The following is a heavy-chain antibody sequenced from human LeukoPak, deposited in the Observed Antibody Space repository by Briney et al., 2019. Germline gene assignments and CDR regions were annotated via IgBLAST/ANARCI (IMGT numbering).Heavy chain of an antibody. J-gene: IGHJ4*02. CDR2: IRSKLYGGTT. Sequence: GGSLRLSCTASGFTFGDYDMNWFRRAPGKGLEWVGCIRSKLYGGTTEYAASVKGRFTISRDDSKSIAYLQMNSLKTEDTAVYYCSRDEGTTGGAYYFDYWGQGTLVTVSS. CDR3: SRDEGTTGGAYYFDY. D-gene: IGHD1-7*01. CDR1: GFTFGDYD. V-gene: IGHV3-49*03.